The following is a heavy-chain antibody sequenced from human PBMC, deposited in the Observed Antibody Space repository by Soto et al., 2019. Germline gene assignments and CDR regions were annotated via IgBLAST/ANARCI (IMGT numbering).Heavy chain of an antibody. V-gene: IGHV3-66*01. CDR1: GFTVSSNY. J-gene: IGHJ4*02. Sequence: EVQLVESGGGLVQPGGSLRLSCAASGFTVSSNYMSWVRQAPGKGLEWVSVIYIDGSTYYADSVKGRVTISRDNSKNTLYLQMNSLRAEDTAVYYCARTIYGDPDYCGQGTLVTVSS. CDR3: ARTIYGDPDY. D-gene: IGHD4-17*01. CDR2: IYIDGST.